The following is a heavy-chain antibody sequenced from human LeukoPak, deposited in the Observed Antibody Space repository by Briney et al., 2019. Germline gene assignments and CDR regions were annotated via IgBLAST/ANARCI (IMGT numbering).Heavy chain of an antibody. CDR3: AKGLGYCSSTSCPPYYYYGMDV. CDR2: ISYDGSNK. D-gene: IGHD2-2*01. V-gene: IGHV3-30*18. Sequence: PGGSLRLSCAASGFTFSSYAMSWVRQAPGKGLEWVAVISYDGSNKYYADSVKGRFTISRDNSKNTLYLQMNSLRAEDTAVYYCAKGLGYCSSTSCPPYYYYGMDVWGQGTTVTVSS. J-gene: IGHJ6*02. CDR1: GFTFSSYA.